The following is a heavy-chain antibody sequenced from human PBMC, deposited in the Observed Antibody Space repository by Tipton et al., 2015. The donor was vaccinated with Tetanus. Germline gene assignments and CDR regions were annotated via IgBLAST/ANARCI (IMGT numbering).Heavy chain of an antibody. Sequence: TLSLTCDVSGASFRLGGYFWSWVRQHPGRGLEWIGNIQNTGNTHYNPSLKSRVTISVDTSKNQFSLRLNSVTDADTAVYYCARDQARGARGWNYLACWGQGTLVTVSS. CDR3: ARDQARGARGWNYLAC. V-gene: IGHV4-31*11. J-gene: IGHJ4*02. CDR1: GASFRLGGYF. CDR2: IQNTGNT. D-gene: IGHD6-6*01.